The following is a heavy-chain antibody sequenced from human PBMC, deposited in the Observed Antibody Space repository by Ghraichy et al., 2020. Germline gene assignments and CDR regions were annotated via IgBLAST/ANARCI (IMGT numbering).Heavy chain of an antibody. D-gene: IGHD3-9*01. CDR1: GGTFSNYN. J-gene: IGHJ4*02. CDR2: IIPTLGLV. CDR3: ARNILTGYYEY. V-gene: IGHV1-69*02. Sequence: SVKVSCKAYGGTFSNYNIIWVRQAPGEGLEWMGRIIPTLGLVNYAKKFQGRVTITADKDTSTAYMEVTSLTSDDTAVYYCARNILTGYYEYWGQGTLFTVSS.